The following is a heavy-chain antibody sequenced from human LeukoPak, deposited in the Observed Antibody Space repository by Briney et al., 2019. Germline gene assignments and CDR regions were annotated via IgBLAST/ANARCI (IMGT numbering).Heavy chain of an antibody. CDR1: GFTFSSYE. D-gene: IGHD3-9*01. Sequence: GGSLRLSCAASGFTFSSYEMNWVRQAPGKGLEWVSYISSSGSNIKYADSVKGRFTISRGHAKNSVYLQMNSLRAEDTAVYYCAKDRQLRYFENPWGQGTLVTVSS. V-gene: IGHV3-48*03. CDR2: ISSSGSNI. J-gene: IGHJ5*02. CDR3: AKDRQLRYFENP.